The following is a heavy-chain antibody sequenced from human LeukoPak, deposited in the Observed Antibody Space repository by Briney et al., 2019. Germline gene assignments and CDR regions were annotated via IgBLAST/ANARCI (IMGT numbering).Heavy chain of an antibody. Sequence: PSETLSLTCSVSGGSVSIGTYYWSWIRQPPGKGLEWIGYIWNSGSTKYNPSLKSRVTISAETSKNQSSLKLSSVTAADTAVYYCAREAAYYNTGSRPIDSWGQGTLVTVSS. CDR3: AREAAYYNTGSRPIDS. V-gene: IGHV4-61*01. J-gene: IGHJ4*02. D-gene: IGHD3-10*01. CDR1: GGSVSIGTYY. CDR2: IWNSGST.